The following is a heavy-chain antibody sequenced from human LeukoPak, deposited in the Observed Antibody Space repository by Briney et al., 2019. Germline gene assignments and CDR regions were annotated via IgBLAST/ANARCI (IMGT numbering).Heavy chain of an antibody. D-gene: IGHD1-1*01. V-gene: IGHV4-39*01. Sequence: PSETLSLTCTVSGGSISSSSYYWGWIRQPPGKGLEWIGSIYYSGSTYYNPSLKSRVTISVDTSKNQFSLKLSSVTAADTAVYYCARHGWNGRYYYYYYYMDVWGKGTTVTVSS. CDR2: IYYSGST. CDR1: GGSISSSSYY. CDR3: ARHGWNGRYYYYYYYMDV. J-gene: IGHJ6*03.